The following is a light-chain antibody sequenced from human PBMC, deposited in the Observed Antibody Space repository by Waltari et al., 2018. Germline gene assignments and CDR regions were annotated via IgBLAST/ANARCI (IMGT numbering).Light chain of an antibody. Sequence: AIQLTQSPSSLSASVGDRVTITCRASQGISSALDWYQQKPGKAPKLLIYDASSLESGVPSRFSGSGSGTDFTLTISSLQPEDFATYYCQQFNSYLPLTFGGGTKVEIK. CDR3: QQFNSYLPLT. CDR1: QGISSA. J-gene: IGKJ4*01. V-gene: IGKV1-13*02. CDR2: DAS.